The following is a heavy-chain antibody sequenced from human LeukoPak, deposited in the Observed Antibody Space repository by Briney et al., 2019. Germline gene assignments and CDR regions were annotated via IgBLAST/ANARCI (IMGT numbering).Heavy chain of an antibody. CDR1: GYTLTELS. V-gene: IGHV1-24*01. J-gene: IGHJ4*02. D-gene: IGHD1-7*01. CDR3: ATAFSHLELRDY. CDR2: FYPEDGET. Sequence: ASVKVSCKVSGYTLTELSMHWVRQAPGKGLEWMGGFYPEDGETIYAQKFKGRVTMTEDTSTDTAYMELSSLRSEDTAVYYCATAFSHLELRDYWGQGALVTVSS.